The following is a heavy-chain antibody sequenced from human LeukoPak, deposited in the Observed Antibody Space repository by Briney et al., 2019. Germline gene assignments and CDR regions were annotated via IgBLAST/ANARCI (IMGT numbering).Heavy chain of an antibody. J-gene: IGHJ3*02. V-gene: IGHV4-59*13. D-gene: IGHD6-19*01. CDR3: ARAFSAWPHAFDI. CDR1: GGYISTYY. Sequence: SETLPLTCTVSGGYISTYYWGWVRQTPGQGLAWLGYISYSGTTTYSPSLQSRVTISLDTSENQFSLRLNSLTAADTAVYYCARAFSAWPHAFDIWGQGTMVTVSS. CDR2: ISYSGTT.